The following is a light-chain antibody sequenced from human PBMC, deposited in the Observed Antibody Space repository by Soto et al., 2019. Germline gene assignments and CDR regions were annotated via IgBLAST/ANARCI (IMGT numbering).Light chain of an antibody. CDR2: EVS. J-gene: IGLJ2*01. CDR3: SSYAGSNNLV. Sequence: QSVLTQPPSASGSPGQSVTISCTGISSDVGGYNYVTWYQQHPGKAPKVMIYEVSKRPSGVPDRFSGSKSGNTASLTVSGLQAEDEADYYCSSYAGSNNLVFGGGTKVTVL. V-gene: IGLV2-8*01. CDR1: SSDVGGYNY.